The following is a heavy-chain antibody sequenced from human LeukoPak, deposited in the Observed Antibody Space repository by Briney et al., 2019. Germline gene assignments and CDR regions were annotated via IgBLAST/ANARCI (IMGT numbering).Heavy chain of an antibody. CDR2: ILYDGNNK. D-gene: IGHD5-18*01. CDR3: ARALSAMVADN. J-gene: IGHJ4*02. CDR1: GFTFCTYG. Sequence: GGSLRLSCAASGFTFCTYGMHWVRQAPRKGLEWVAVILYDGNNKNYGDSVKGRFTISRDNSKNTLYLKMNSLRAEDTAVYYCARALSAMVADNWGQGTLVTVSS. V-gene: IGHV3-33*01.